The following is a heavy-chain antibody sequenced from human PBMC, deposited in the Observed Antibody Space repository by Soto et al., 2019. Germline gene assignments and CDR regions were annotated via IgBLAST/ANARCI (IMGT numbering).Heavy chain of an antibody. CDR1: GGSISNFY. CDR2: IYYSGNT. CDR3: MLGSGWKDFDY. Sequence: SETLSLTCTVSGGSISNFYWSWIRQPPGKGLEWIGSIYYSGNTYYNPSLKSRVTISVDTSKNQFSLKLSSVTAADTAVYYCMLGSGWKDFDYWGQGTLVTVSS. D-gene: IGHD3-22*01. J-gene: IGHJ4*02. V-gene: IGHV4-59*05.